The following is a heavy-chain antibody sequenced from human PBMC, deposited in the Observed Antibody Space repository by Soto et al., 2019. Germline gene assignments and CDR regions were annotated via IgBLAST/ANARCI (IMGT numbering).Heavy chain of an antibody. Sequence: QVQLVESGGGVVQPGRSLGLSCAASGFTFSSYAMHWVRQAPGKGLEWVAVISYDGSNKYYADSVKGRFTISRDNSKNTLYLQMNSLSAEDTAVYYCARDPVPYCGGDCRTFDYWGQGTLVTVSS. D-gene: IGHD2-21*02. CDR3: ARDPVPYCGGDCRTFDY. CDR2: ISYDGSNK. J-gene: IGHJ4*02. V-gene: IGHV3-30-3*01. CDR1: GFTFSSYA.